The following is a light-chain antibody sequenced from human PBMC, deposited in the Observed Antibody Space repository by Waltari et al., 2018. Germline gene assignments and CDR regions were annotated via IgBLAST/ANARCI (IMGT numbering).Light chain of an antibody. V-gene: IGKV1-39*01. CDR2: EAF. J-gene: IGKJ1*01. CDR1: QTIFTY. Sequence: DTQMTQAPSFLSASVGDRVTITCRASQTIFTYINWYQQRPGKAPKLLIYEAFYLQSGVPSRFRGGGSGTHFTLTISSLQPEDFATYFCQQSYNAPRTFGQGTKVEI. CDR3: QQSYNAPRT.